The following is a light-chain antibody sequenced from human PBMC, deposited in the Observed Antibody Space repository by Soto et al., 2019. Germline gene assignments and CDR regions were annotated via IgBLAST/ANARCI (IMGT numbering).Light chain of an antibody. CDR1: QSVSSSY. CDR2: GAS. Sequence: EIVLTQSPGTLSLSPGERATLSCSASQSVSSSYLAWYQQKHGQSPRLLIYGASSRATGIPDRFSGSGSGTDFTLTISRLEPEDFAVYYCQQYGSPITFGQGTRLEIK. CDR3: QQYGSPIT. V-gene: IGKV3-20*01. J-gene: IGKJ5*01.